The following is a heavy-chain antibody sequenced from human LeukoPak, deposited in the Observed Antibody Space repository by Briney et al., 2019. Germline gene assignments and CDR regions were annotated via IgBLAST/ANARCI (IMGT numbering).Heavy chain of an antibody. J-gene: IGHJ5*02. V-gene: IGHV3-23*01. CDR2: ISGSGGST. CDR3: ARDPRRLRYVVWLEYNWFDP. D-gene: IGHD3-9*01. CDR1: GFTFSSYA. Sequence: GGSLRLSCAASGFTFSSYAMSWVRQAPGKGLEWVADISGSGGSTYYADSVKGRFTISRDNSENTLYLQINSLRAEDTAVYYCARDPRRLRYVVWLEYNWFDPWGQGTLVTVSS.